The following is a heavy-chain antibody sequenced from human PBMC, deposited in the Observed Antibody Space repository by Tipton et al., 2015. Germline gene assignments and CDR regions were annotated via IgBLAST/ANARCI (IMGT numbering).Heavy chain of an antibody. CDR3: ARDRGRGYTYGYYY. J-gene: IGHJ4*02. CDR2: ISSRSSYI. Sequence: SLRLSCAASGFTFSSYSMNWVRQAPGKGLEWVSSISSRSSYIYYADSVKGRFTISRDNSKNTLYLQMNSLRAEDTAVYYCARDRGRGYTYGYYYWGQGTLVTVSS. D-gene: IGHD5-18*01. V-gene: IGHV3-21*01. CDR1: GFTFSSYS.